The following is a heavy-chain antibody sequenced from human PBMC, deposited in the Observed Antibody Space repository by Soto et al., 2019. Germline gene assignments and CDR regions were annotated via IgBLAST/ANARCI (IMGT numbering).Heavy chain of an antibody. D-gene: IGHD2-15*01. V-gene: IGHV1-69*01. CDR2: SA. J-gene: IGHJ5*02. CDR1: GGTFSIYT. Sequence: QVQLVQSGAEVKKPGSSVKVSCKASGGTFSIYTISWVRQAPGQGLEWMGGSANSAQKFQGRLTVTADESTSTVYFELSGLTSEDTAVYYCAREGPPDIAWFDPWGQGTLVSVSS. CDR3: AREGPPDIAWFDP.